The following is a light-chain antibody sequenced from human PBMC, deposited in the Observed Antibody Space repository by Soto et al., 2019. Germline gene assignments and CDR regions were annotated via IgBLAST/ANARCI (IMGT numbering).Light chain of an antibody. CDR3: QQVYRTPT. J-gene: IGKJ1*01. Sequence: TLSPAKVSLSPGERATLSCGTSQSVTSNYLAWYQHQPGQDPSLPIFGASIRVTGIPNRFIGNGSGTEVSPTTISRLQPDDVVSYYCQQVYRTPTFGQGTKVDIK. CDR1: QSVTSNY. V-gene: IGKV3D-7*01. CDR2: GAS.